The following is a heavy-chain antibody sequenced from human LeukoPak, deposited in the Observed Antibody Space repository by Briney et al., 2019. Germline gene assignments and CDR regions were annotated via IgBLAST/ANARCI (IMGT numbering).Heavy chain of an antibody. V-gene: IGHV2-70*11. J-gene: IGHJ4*02. Sequence: SGPTLVNPTQTLTLTCTFSGFSLSTSGMCVSWIRQPPGKALEWLARIDWDDDKYYSTSLKTRLTISKDTSKNQVVLTMTNMDPVDTATYYCARFHSGSYKNYFDYWGQGTLVTVSS. D-gene: IGHD1-26*01. CDR1: GFSLSTSGMC. CDR2: IDWDDDK. CDR3: ARFHSGSYKNYFDY.